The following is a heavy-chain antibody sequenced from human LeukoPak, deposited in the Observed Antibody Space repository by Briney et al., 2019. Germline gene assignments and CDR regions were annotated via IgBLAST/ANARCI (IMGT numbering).Heavy chain of an antibody. CDR3: ARSYSSSSNFDY. J-gene: IGHJ4*02. CDR2: ISAYTGNT. CDR1: CYPFTSYG. V-gene: IGHV1-18*01. Sequence: GAPVKVSCKASCYPFTSYGITWVGQAPGQGAEWMGWISAYTGNTNYAQKFQGRVSMTTGTSTTTAYMELRSLRSDDTAVYYCARSYSSSSNFDYWGQGTLVTVSS. D-gene: IGHD6-6*01.